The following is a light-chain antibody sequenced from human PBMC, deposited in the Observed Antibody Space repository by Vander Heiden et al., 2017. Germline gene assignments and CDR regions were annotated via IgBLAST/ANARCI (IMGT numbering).Light chain of an antibody. J-gene: IGLJ3*02. CDR1: SSNIGSNT. V-gene: IGLV1-44*01. CDR3: AAWDDSLNARV. CDR2: SNN. Sequence: QSVLTQPPSASGTPGQRVTISCSGSSSNIGSNTVNWYQKLPGTAPKLLIYSNNQRPSGVPDRFSGSKSGTSASLAISGLQSEDEADYYCAAWDDSLNARVFGGGTKLTVL.